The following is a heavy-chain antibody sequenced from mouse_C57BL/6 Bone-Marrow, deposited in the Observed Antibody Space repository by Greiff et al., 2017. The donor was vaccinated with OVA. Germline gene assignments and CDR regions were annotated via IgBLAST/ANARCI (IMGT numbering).Heavy chain of an antibody. V-gene: IGHV5-17*01. CDR2: ISSGSSTI. J-gene: IGHJ3*01. Sequence: EVQLQESGGGLVKPGGSLKLSCAASGFTFSDYGMHWVRQAPEKGLEWVAYISSGSSTIYYADTVTGRFTISRDHAKNTLFLQMTSLRSEDTAMYYCARKGNYYYGSSYSGFAYWGQGTLVTVSA. CDR1: GFTFSDYG. CDR3: ARKGNYYYGSSYSGFAY. D-gene: IGHD1-1*01.